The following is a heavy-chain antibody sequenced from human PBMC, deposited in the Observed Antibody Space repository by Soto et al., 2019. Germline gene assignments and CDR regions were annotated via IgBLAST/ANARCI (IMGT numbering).Heavy chain of an antibody. CDR1: CGSISSGGYY. D-gene: IGHD2-2*01. V-gene: IGHV4-31*03. Sequence: TLSLTCTVSCGSISSGGYYWSWILQHPGNGLELIGYIYYSGRAYYNPCLKSRVTISVDTSKNQFSLKLSSVTAADTAVYYCASDARRVDYCSSSSSALGSFGCYGMGGCGQET. J-gene: IGHJ6*02. CDR3: ASDARRVDYCSSSSSALGSFGCYGMGG. CDR2: IYYSGRA.